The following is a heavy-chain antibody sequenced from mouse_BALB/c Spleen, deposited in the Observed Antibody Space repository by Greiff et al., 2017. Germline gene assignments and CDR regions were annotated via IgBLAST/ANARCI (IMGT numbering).Heavy chain of an antibody. V-gene: IGHV3-6*02. J-gene: IGHJ3*01. CDR2: ISYDGSN. CDR1: GYSITSGYY. D-gene: IGHD2-14*01. CDR3: ARDARYDGAWFAY. Sequence: EVKLMESGPGLVKPSQSLSLTCSVTGYSITSGYYWNWIRQFPGNKLEWMGYISYDGSNNYNPSLKNRISITRDTSKNQFFLKLNSVTTEDTATYYCARDARYDGAWFAYWGQGTLVTVSA.